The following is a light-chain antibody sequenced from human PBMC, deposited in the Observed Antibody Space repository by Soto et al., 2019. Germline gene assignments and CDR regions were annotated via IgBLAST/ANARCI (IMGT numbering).Light chain of an antibody. CDR3: QQSYSSPPT. CDR1: QSVSSD. CDR2: GAS. J-gene: IGKJ1*01. V-gene: IGKV3-15*01. Sequence: VSQSVSSDLAWYQHKXGQAPRLLIYGASXRANDIPAKFSGSGSGTEFTLTISSLQTEDFATYYCQQSYSSPPTFCQGTNVDIK.